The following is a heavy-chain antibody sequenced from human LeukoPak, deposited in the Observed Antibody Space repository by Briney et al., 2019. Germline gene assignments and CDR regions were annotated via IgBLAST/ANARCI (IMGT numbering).Heavy chain of an antibody. V-gene: IGHV1-18*01. CDR1: GYTFTSYG. Sequence: GASVKVSCKASGYTFTSYGISWVRQAPGQGLEWMGWISAYNGNTNYAQKLQGRVTMTTDTSTSTAYMELRSLRSDDTAVYYCARETPVYYDSSGYSYYYYYMDVWGKGTTVTVSS. J-gene: IGHJ6*03. CDR2: ISAYNGNT. CDR3: ARETPVYYDSSGYSYYYYYMDV. D-gene: IGHD3-22*01.